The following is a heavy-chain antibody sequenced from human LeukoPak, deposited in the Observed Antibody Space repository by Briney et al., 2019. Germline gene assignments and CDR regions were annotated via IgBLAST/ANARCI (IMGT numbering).Heavy chain of an antibody. D-gene: IGHD4-23*01. CDR2: IYTSGTV. V-gene: IGHV4-61*02. J-gene: IGHJ3*02. CDR3: ARSDLPSPVKGAIDI. CDR1: GDSMSSSYS. Sequence: SQTLSLTCTLSGDSMSSSYSWSWIRQPAGKTLEWIGRIYTSGTVNYNPSLKSRVSISLDTSNNQFSLNLRSVTAADTAVYYCARSDLPSPVKGAIDIWGPGTMVTVSS.